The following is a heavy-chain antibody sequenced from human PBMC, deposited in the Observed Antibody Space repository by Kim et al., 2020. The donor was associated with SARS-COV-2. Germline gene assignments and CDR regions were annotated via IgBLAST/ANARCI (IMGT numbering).Heavy chain of an antibody. CDR3: TRDGRNGGPPLGYYYYYMDV. J-gene: IGHJ6*03. Sequence: GGSLRLSCTASGFTFGDYAMSWVRQAPGKGLEWVGFIRSKAYGGTTEYAASVKGRFTISRDDSKSIAYLQMNSLKTEDTAVYYCTRDGRNGGPPLGYYYYYMDVWGKGTTVTVSS. D-gene: IGHD3-16*01. V-gene: IGHV3-49*04. CDR1: GFTFGDYA. CDR2: IRSKAYGGTT.